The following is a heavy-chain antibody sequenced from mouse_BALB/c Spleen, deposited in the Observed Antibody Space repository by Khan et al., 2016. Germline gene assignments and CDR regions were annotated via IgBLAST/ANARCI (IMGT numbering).Heavy chain of an antibody. Sequence: QVQLQQSGAELMKPGASVKISCKATGYTFSSYWIEWVKQRPGHGLEWIGEILPGSGSTKYNEKFKGKATFTADTSSNSAYMQLSSLTSEDSAVYYCTRSIEEYIDYWGQGTTLTVSS. J-gene: IGHJ2*01. CDR3: TRSIEEYIDY. V-gene: IGHV1-9*01. CDR1: GYTFSSYW. CDR2: ILPGSGST.